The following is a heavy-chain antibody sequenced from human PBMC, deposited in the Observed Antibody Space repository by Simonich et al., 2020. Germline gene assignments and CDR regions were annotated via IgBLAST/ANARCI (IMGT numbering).Heavy chain of an antibody. V-gene: IGHV3-30*07. CDR1: GFTFSSYA. J-gene: IGHJ3*02. Sequence: QVQLVESGGGVVQPGRSLRLSCAASGFTFSSYAMHWVRQATGKGEGWVAVISKDGSNKYYADSVKGRLTISRDNSKNTLYLQMNSLRAEDTAVYYCAREGAGNDAFDIWGQGTMVTVSS. CDR2: ISKDGSNK. CDR3: AREGAGNDAFDI. D-gene: IGHD1-26*01.